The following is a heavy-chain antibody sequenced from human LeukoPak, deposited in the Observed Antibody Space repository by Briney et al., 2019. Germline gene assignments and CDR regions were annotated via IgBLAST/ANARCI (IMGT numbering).Heavy chain of an antibody. CDR2: IDNSGST. J-gene: IGHJ5*02. CDR3: ATWGRQRSGFDP. CDR1: GGSITSRNYS. V-gene: IGHV4-39*01. D-gene: IGHD3-3*01. Sequence: SETLSLTCSVSGGSITSRNYSWGWIRQPPGKGLEWIGSIDNSGSTESNPPLKSRVTLFVDKSRNQVSLNLSSVTAEDTAVYYCATWGRQRSGFDPWGQGALVTVSS.